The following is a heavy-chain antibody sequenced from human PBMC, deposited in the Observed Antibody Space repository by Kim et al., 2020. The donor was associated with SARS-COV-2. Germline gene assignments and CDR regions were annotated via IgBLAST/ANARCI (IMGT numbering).Heavy chain of an antibody. CDR3: AKAPLYDILAFDY. D-gene: IGHD3-9*01. Sequence: GGSLRLSCAASGFTFSSYGMHWVRQAPGKGLEWVAVISYDGSNKYYADSVKGRFTISRDNSKNTLYLQMNSLRAEDTAVYYCAKAPLYDILAFDYWGQGTLVTVSS. CDR2: ISYDGSNK. J-gene: IGHJ4*02. V-gene: IGHV3-30*18. CDR1: GFTFSSYG.